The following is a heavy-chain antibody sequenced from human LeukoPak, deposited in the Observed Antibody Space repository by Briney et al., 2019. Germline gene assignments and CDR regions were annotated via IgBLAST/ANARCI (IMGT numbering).Heavy chain of an antibody. D-gene: IGHD3-22*01. CDR3: ARASSGYSKPFDY. V-gene: IGHV4-38-2*02. CDR2: IYHSGST. Sequence: SETLSLTCTVSGGSISNYYWGWIRQPPGKGLEWIGSIYHSGSTYYNPSLKSRVTISVDTSKNQFSLKLSSVTAADTAVYYCARASSGYSKPFDYWGQGTLVTVSS. J-gene: IGHJ4*02. CDR1: GGSISNYY.